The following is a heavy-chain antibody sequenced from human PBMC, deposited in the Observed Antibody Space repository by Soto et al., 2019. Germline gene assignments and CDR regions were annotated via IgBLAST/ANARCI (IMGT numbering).Heavy chain of an antibody. CDR2: ISSSGSTI. V-gene: IGHV3-48*03. D-gene: IGHD6-13*01. Sequence: GGSLRLSCAASGFTFSSYEMNWVRQAPGKGLEWVSYISSSGSTIYYADSVKGRFTISRDNAKNSLYLQMNSLRAEDTAVYYCAREHGSSWYGGENGFDPWGQGTLVTVSS. CDR1: GFTFSSYE. J-gene: IGHJ5*02. CDR3: AREHGSSWYGGENGFDP.